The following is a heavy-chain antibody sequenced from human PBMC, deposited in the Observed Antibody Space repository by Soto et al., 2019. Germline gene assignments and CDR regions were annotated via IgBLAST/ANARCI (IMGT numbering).Heavy chain of an antibody. V-gene: IGHV3-23*01. D-gene: IGHD2-2*01. CDR3: AKVAPYCSSTTCYIDY. CDR2: ISGSGGNT. J-gene: IGHJ4*02. Sequence: GGSLRLSYATSGFTCSDYAMSWVRQAPGKGLEWVSTISGSGGNTHYADSVKGRFTISRDNSKNTVYLQMNSLRAEDTAVYYCAKVAPYCSSTTCYIDYWGQGTLVTVSS. CDR1: GFTCSDYA.